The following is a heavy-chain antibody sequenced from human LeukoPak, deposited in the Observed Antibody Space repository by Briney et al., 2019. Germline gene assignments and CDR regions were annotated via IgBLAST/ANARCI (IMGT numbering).Heavy chain of an antibody. D-gene: IGHD3-22*01. V-gene: IGHV1-18*01. CDR3: ARDVLSYDSSGYSLDAFDI. Sequence: ASVKVSCKASGYTFTSYGISWVRQAPGQGLKWMGWMSAYNGNTNYAQKLQGRVTMTTDTSTSTAYMELRSLRSDDTAVYYCARDVLSYDSSGYSLDAFDIWGQGTMVTVSS. CDR2: MSAYNGNT. J-gene: IGHJ3*02. CDR1: GYTFTSYG.